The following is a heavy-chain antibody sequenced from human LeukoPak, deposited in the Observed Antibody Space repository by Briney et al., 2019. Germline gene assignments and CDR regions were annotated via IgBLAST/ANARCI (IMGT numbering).Heavy chain of an antibody. CDR1: GGSISSSGYY. Sequence: SETLSLTCSVSGGSISSSGYYWSWIRQPPGKGLEWIGEINHSGSTNYNPSLKSRVTISVDTSKNQFSLKLSSVTAADTAVYYCARDDGSFAGMDVWGQGTTVTVSS. J-gene: IGHJ6*02. D-gene: IGHD6-19*01. CDR2: INHSGST. V-gene: IGHV4-39*07. CDR3: ARDDGSFAGMDV.